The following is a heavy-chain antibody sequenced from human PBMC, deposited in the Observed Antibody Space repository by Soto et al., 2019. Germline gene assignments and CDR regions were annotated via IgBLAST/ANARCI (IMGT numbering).Heavy chain of an antibody. Sequence: GGSLRLSCAASGFTFSTYGMHWVRQAPGKGLECVAVISDTGSSHYYAASVEGRFTISRENSKNTLSLHVDRLRVEDTAVYYCAKDRGGDCPDNSCYFGADYWGQGTPVTVSS. CDR1: GFTFSTYG. CDR2: ISDTGSSH. D-gene: IGHD2-2*01. J-gene: IGHJ4*02. V-gene: IGHV3-30*18. CDR3: AKDRGGDCPDNSCYFGADY.